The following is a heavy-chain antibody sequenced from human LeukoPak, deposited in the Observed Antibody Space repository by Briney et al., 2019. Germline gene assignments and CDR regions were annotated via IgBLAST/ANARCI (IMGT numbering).Heavy chain of an antibody. CDR2: IGFDGSNK. J-gene: IGHJ5*02. CDR1: EFTFSSYG. V-gene: IGHV3-30*02. Sequence: GGSLRLSCAASEFTFSSYGVHWVRQAPGKGLEWVAFIGFDGSNKYYADSVKGRFTISRDNPKNTLYLQMNSLRAEDTAVYYCSKDLTSDFGGDLDPWGQGTLVTVSS. D-gene: IGHD3-10*01. CDR3: SKDLTSDFGGDLDP.